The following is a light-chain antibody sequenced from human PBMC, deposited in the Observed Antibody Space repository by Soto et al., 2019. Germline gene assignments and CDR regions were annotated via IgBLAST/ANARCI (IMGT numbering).Light chain of an antibody. Sequence: IQMTQSPSTLSASVGDRSTITCGSSQSANKWLAWFQQKPGKVPKLLIFDASTLQTGVPSRFGGGGSGTEFTLTISGLQPDDFATYYCQQYNSYSPWTFGPGTKVDIK. CDR1: QSANKW. CDR3: QQYNSYSPWT. CDR2: DAS. J-gene: IGKJ1*01. V-gene: IGKV1-5*01.